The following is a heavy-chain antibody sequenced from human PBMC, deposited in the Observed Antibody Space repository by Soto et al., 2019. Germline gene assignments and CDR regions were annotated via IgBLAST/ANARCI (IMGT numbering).Heavy chain of an antibody. D-gene: IGHD3-16*01. V-gene: IGHV3-74*01. J-gene: IGHJ4*02. CDR2: LNGDGSTT. CDR3: AAACAYTYAYTLGY. Sequence: EVQLVESGGGLVQPGGSLRLSCAASGFTFSSDWMHCVRQAPGKGLLWVARLNGDGSTTSYADSVKGRFTISRHNAKNTLYLQMNSLRADDTAVYYCAAACAYTYAYTLGYWGQRTLVTVS. CDR1: GFTFSSDW.